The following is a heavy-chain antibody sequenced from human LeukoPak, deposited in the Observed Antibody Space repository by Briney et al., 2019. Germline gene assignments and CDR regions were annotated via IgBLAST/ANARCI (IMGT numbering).Heavy chain of an antibody. CDR1: GYTFTKYA. V-gene: IGHV7-4-1*02. Sequence: GSSVKVSYKASGYTFTKYAINWVRRAPGQGLEWMGWINTNTGNPTYAQRFTGRFVFSVDTSVSTAYLQISSLEAEDTAVYYCAGQDSMVRGITYNWFDPWGQGTLVTVSS. CDR2: INTNTGNP. J-gene: IGHJ5*02. D-gene: IGHD3-10*01. CDR3: AGQDSMVRGITYNWFDP.